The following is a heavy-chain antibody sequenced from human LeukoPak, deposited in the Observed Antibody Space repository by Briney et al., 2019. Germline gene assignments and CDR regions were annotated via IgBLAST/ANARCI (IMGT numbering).Heavy chain of an antibody. CDR2: VSPDGNLA. J-gene: IGHJ4*02. V-gene: IGHV3-74*01. Sequence: GGSLRLSCAGSGFTLSSSWMHWVRQAPGKGPVWVAHVSPDGNLANYADSVKGRFIISRDNAKNTLFLQMNSLRAEDTAVYYCARDLSFSPDHWGQGTLVTVPS. CDR3: ARDLSFSPDH. CDR1: GFTLSSSW.